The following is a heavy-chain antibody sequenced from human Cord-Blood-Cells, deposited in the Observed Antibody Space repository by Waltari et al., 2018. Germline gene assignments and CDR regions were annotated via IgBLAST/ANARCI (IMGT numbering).Heavy chain of an antibody. D-gene: IGHD3-22*01. V-gene: IGHV4-30-4*08. CDR3: ARGYYDSSGYYYWYFDL. J-gene: IGHJ2*01. Sequence: QVQLQESGPGLVKPSQTLSLTCTVSGGSISSGDYYWSWIRQPPGKGLEGIGYIYYSRSTYYNPSLKSRVTISVDTSKNQFSLKLSSVTAADTAVYYCARGYYDSSGYYYWYFDLWGRGTLVTVSS. CDR1: GGSISSGDYY. CDR2: IYYSRST.